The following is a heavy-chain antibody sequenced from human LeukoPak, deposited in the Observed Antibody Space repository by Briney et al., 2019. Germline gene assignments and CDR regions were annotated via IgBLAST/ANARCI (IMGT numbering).Heavy chain of an antibody. CDR2: IYSGGST. D-gene: IGHD5-12*01. J-gene: IGHJ4*02. V-gene: IGHV3-53*04. Sequence: GGPLRLFCAASGFTVSSNYMSWVRQAPGKGLERVSVIYSGGSTYYADSVKGRFTISRHNSKNTLYLQMNSLRAEDTAVYYCAGGGGYEMEYWGQGTLVTVSS. CDR3: AGGGGYEMEY. CDR1: GFTVSSNY.